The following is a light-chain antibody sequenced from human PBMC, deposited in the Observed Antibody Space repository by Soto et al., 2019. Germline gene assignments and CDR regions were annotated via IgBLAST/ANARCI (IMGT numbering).Light chain of an antibody. CDR1: QDIGDG. Sequence: DIQMTQSPSSLSASVGDRVTITCRASQDIGDGLGWYQQKPGKAPKRLIYATSSLQSGVPSRFSGSGSGTEFTLTISSLQPEDFATYYCLQHNTYPRTFGQGTKVDI. J-gene: IGKJ1*01. CDR3: LQHNTYPRT. V-gene: IGKV1-17*01. CDR2: ATS.